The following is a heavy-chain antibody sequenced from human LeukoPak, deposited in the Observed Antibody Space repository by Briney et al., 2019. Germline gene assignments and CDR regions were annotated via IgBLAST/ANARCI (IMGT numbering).Heavy chain of an antibody. V-gene: IGHV3-74*01. Sequence: GGSLRLSCAAPGFTFSTYWMHWVRQAPGKGLVWVSRINRDGSSTSYADSVKGRFTISRDNAKNTLYLQMNSLRAEDTAVYYCARNDILTGNHFDYWGLGTLVTVSS. CDR1: GFTFSTYW. CDR3: ARNDILTGNHFDY. D-gene: IGHD3-9*01. CDR2: INRDGSST. J-gene: IGHJ4*02.